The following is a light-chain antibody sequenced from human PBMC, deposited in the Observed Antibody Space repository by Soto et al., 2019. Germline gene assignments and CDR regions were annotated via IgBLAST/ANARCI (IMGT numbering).Light chain of an antibody. CDR2: DAS. V-gene: IGKV3-11*01. CDR1: LSIGSY. CDR3: QQRSTWPPFS. Sequence: EIVLTQSPATLSLSLGERATLSCRASLSIGSYLAWYQHKLGQPPRLLIYDASNRATGIPVRFSGSGSGTDFTHTISSLEPEDFAVYYCQQRSTWPPFSFGPGTKVDIK. J-gene: IGKJ3*01.